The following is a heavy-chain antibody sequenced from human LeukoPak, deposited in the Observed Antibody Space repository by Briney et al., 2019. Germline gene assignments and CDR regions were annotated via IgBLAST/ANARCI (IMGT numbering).Heavy chain of an antibody. D-gene: IGHD2-21*02. CDR3: AKESTKHIVVVTASGSDY. CDR2: ISGSGGST. Sequence: PGGSLRLSCAASGFTFSSYAMSWVRQAPGKGLEWVSAISGSGGSTYYADSVKGRFTIPRDNSKNTLYLQMNSLRAEDTAVYYCAKESTKHIVVVTASGSDYWGQGTLVTVSS. CDR1: GFTFSSYA. V-gene: IGHV3-23*01. J-gene: IGHJ4*02.